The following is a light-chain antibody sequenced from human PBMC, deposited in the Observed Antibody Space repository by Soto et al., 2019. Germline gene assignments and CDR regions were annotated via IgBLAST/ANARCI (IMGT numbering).Light chain of an antibody. CDR3: QQYNNWPPQYT. V-gene: IGKV3-15*01. CDR2: GAS. CDR1: QSVASN. J-gene: IGKJ2*01. Sequence: EIVMTQSPASLSVSPGDGATLSCMASQSVASNVAWYQQKPGQGPRLLIHGASTRAVGVPARFSGSGSGTDFTLTISSLQSEDFAVSYCQQYNNWPPQYTFGQGTKLQIK.